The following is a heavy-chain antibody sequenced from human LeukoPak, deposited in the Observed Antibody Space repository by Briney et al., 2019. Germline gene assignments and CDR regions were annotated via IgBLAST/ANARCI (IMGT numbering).Heavy chain of an antibody. CDR3: AKDLIYSSGWYTRVEYDY. Sequence: SGGSTYYADSVKGRFTISRDNSKNTLYLQMNSLRAEDTAVYYCAKDLIYSSGWYTRVEYDYWGQGTLVTVSS. V-gene: IGHV3-23*01. D-gene: IGHD6-19*01. J-gene: IGHJ4*02. CDR2: SGGST.